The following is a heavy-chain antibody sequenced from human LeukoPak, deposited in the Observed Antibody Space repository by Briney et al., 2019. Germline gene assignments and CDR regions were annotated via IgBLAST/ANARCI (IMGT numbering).Heavy chain of an antibody. CDR3: TAHYYYASGSLYN. D-gene: IGHD3-10*01. V-gene: IGHV3-15*01. J-gene: IGHJ4*02. CDR1: GFTFRNAW. CDR2: INSKTDGGTT. Sequence: GGSLRLSCAASGFTFRNAWMSWVRQTPGKGLEWVGRINSKTDGGTTDHAAAVKGRFTISRDDSKNTLYLQMNSLKTEDTAVYYCTAHYYYASGSLYNWGQGTLVTVSS.